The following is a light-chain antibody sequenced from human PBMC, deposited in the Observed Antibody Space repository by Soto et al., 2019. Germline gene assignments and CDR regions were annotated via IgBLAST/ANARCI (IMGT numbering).Light chain of an antibody. CDR1: QGINDN. Sequence: DIQMTQSPSAMSASVGDRVASTFRASQGINDNLAWFQQKPGQVPKRLIYGAFSLQRGVPSRFSGSGSGTEFTLTISGLQPDDFATYYCQQYNSYPWTFGQGTKVDIK. J-gene: IGKJ1*01. V-gene: IGKV1-17*03. CDR2: GAF. CDR3: QQYNSYPWT.